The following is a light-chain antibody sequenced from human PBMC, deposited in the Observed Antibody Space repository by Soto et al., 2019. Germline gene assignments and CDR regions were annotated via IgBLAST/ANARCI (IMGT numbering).Light chain of an antibody. V-gene: IGLV1-47*01. J-gene: IGLJ1*01. Sequence: QSLLTQPPSASGAPGQRVTISCSGSSSNIGSNYVYWYQQLPGTAPKLLIYRNNQRPSGVPDRFSGSKSGTSASLAISGLRSEDEADYYCAAWDDSLKAFGTGTKVTVL. CDR3: AAWDDSLKA. CDR1: SSNIGSNY. CDR2: RNN.